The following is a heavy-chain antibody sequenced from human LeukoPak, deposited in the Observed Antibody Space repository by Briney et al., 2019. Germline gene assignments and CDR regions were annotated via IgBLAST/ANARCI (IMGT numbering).Heavy chain of an antibody. CDR3: ARIGVYGVAFDI. CDR1: GFTFGRNW. D-gene: IGHD2-8*01. V-gene: IGHV3-7*05. J-gene: IGHJ3*02. Sequence: GGSLRLSCAASGFTFGRNWMSWVRQAPGKGLEWVANIKQDGSEKKYVDSVKGRFTISRDNAKNSLYLQMNSLRAEDTAVYYCARIGVYGVAFDIRGQGTMVTVSS. CDR2: IKQDGSEK.